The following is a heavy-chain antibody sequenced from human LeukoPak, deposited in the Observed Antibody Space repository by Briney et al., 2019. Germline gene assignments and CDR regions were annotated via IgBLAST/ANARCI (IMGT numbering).Heavy chain of an antibody. CDR2: IWSDGSKQ. V-gene: IGHV3-33*06. J-gene: IGHJ4*02. Sequence: GGSLRPSCAASGFTFSSYGMHWVRQAPGKGLEWVAVIWSDGSKQNYADSVKGRFTISRDSSKNMLFLQVNSLRAEDTAVYYCAKGGKWDVTPFDYWGQGTLVTVSS. CDR3: AKGGKWDVTPFDY. D-gene: IGHD1-26*01. CDR1: GFTFSSYG.